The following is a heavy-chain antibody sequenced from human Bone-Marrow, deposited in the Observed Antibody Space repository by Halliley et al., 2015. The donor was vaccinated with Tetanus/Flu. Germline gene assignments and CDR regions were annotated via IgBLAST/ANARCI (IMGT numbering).Heavy chain of an antibody. D-gene: IGHD6-6*01. V-gene: IGHV3-43*02. J-gene: IGHJ4*02. Sequence: VSLISGDGLSPFYADSVKGRFTISRDNSRDSLSLQMTSLTTADTALYYCARGRSSSVRDFIDFWGQGTLVTVSS. CDR2: ISGDGLSP. CDR3: ARGRSSSVRDFIDF.